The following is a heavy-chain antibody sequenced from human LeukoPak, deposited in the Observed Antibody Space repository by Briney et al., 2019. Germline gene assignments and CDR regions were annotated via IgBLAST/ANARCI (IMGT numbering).Heavy chain of an antibody. CDR2: INPNSGGT. D-gene: IGHD2-2*01. CDR1: GYTFTNYD. J-gene: IGHJ4*02. V-gene: IGHV1-2*02. CDR3: ARGSFCSSTSCTDYFDY. Sequence: ASVKVSCKASGYTFTNYDINWVRQAPGQGLEWMGWINPNSGGTNYAQKFQGRVTMTRDTSISTAYMELSRLRSDDTAVYYCARGSFCSSTSCTDYFDYWGQGTLVTVSS.